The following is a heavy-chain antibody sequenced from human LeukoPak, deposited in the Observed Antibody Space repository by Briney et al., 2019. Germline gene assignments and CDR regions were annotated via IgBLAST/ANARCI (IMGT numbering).Heavy chain of an antibody. J-gene: IGHJ3*02. CDR1: GFTFSSYA. CDR3: ANQRWDIRWYLDAFDI. CDR2: IRYDGSNK. D-gene: IGHD4-23*01. V-gene: IGHV3-30*02. Sequence: GGSLRLSCAASGFTFSSYAMSWVRQAPGKGLEWVAFIRYDGSNKYYADSVKGRLTISRDNSKNTLYLQMNSLRAEDTAVYYCANQRWDIRWYLDAFDIWGQGTMVTVSS.